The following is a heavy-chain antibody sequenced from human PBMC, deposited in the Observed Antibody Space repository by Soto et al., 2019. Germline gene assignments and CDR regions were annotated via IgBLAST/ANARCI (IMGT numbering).Heavy chain of an antibody. D-gene: IGHD4-17*01. CDR1: GFTFSTYS. Sequence: EVQLVESGGGLVKPGGSLRLSCAASGFTFSTYSMNWVRQAPGKGLEWVSSMTGTGSSYIYYADSVKGRFTISRDNAKNSLYLQMNSLRAEDTAVYYCRVTTSGTFDYWGQGTLVTVSS. V-gene: IGHV3-21*01. J-gene: IGHJ4*02. CDR3: RVTTSGTFDY. CDR2: MTGTGSSYI.